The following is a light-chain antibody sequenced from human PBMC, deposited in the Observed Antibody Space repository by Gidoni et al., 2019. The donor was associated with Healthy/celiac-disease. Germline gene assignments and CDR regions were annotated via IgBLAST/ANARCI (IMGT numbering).Light chain of an antibody. Sequence: EIVLTQSPATLALSPGERATLSCRARQSVSSSCLAWYQQKPGQAPRLLIYGASSRSTGIPDRISGSGSWTGFTLTISRLEPEDFAVYYCQQYGSSPTFGGGTKVEI. CDR1: QSVSSSC. CDR2: GAS. CDR3: QQYGSSPT. V-gene: IGKV3-20*01. J-gene: IGKJ4*01.